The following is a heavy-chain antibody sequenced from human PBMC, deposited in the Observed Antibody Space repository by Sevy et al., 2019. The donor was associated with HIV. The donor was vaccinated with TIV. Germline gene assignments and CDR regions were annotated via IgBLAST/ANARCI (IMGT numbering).Heavy chain of an antibody. CDR1: GFTFSSYA. V-gene: IGHV3-23*01. CDR3: AKEYHPFWGVTDAFDI. J-gene: IGHJ3*02. CDR2: ISGSGGST. D-gene: IGHD3-10*01. Sequence: GGSLRLSCAASGFTFSSYAMSWVRQAPGKGLEWVSAISGSGGSTYYADSVKGRFTTSRDNSKNTLYLQMNSLRAEDTAVYYCAKEYHPFWGVTDAFDIWGQGTMVTVSS.